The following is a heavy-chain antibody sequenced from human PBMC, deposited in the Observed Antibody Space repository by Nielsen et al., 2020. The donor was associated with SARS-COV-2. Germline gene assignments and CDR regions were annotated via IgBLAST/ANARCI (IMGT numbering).Heavy chain of an antibody. CDR2: SYYSGST. CDR3: ARRIMFSTSSYYYYCMDV. D-gene: IGHD6-6*01. J-gene: IGHJ6*03. Sequence: WIRQPPGKGLEFIGSSYYSGSTYYNPSLESRVTISVDTSKNQFSLNLSSVSAADTAVYYCARRIMFSTSSYYYYCMDVWGKGTTVTVSS. V-gene: IGHV4-39*01.